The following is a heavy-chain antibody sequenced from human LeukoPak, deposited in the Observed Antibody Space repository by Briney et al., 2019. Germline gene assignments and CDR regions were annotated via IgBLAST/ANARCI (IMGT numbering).Heavy chain of an antibody. Sequence: SETLSLTCTVSGGSIIGDYWSWIRQPPGKGLEWIGYSYYSGNTNYNPALKSRVTISVDTSKNQFSLRLKSVTAADTAVYYCAKQDPAAGSDYWGQGTLVIVSS. D-gene: IGHD6-13*01. V-gene: IGHV4-59*08. J-gene: IGHJ4*02. CDR1: GGSIIGDY. CDR2: SYYSGNT. CDR3: AKQDPAAGSDY.